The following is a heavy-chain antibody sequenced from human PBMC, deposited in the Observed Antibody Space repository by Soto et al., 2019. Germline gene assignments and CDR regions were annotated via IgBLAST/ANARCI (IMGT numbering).Heavy chain of an antibody. Sequence: QVQLVQSGAEVKKPVASVKVSCTASGYTFTSYGISWVRQAPGQGLEWMGWISAYNGNTNYAQKLQGRVTMTTDTSTSTAYMELRSLRSDGTAVYYCASTQSVYSSSWRPLDYWGQGTLVTVSS. D-gene: IGHD6-13*01. CDR1: GYTFTSYG. V-gene: IGHV1-18*01. CDR3: ASTQSVYSSSWRPLDY. J-gene: IGHJ4*02. CDR2: ISAYNGNT.